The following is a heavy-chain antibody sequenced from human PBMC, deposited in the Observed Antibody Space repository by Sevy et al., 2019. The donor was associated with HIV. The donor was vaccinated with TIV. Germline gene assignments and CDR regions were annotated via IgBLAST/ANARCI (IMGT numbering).Heavy chain of an antibody. CDR1: GGSISSYY. D-gene: IGHD7-27*01. CDR2: IDTSGST. CDR3: AREGTWGYYFDY. Sequence: SETLSLTCTVSGGSISSYYWSWIRQPAGKGLEWIGRIDTSGSTNYNPSLKSRVTMSVDTSKNQFCLKLSSVTAADTAVYYCAREGTWGYYFDYWGQGTLVTVSS. J-gene: IGHJ4*02. V-gene: IGHV4-4*07.